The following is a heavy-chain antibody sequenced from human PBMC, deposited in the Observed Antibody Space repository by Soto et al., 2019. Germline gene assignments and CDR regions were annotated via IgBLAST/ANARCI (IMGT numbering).Heavy chain of an antibody. CDR3: ARVISTTWYVDY. Sequence: QLQLQESGPGLVKPSETLSLTCTVSGGSISSSSYYWGWIRQPPGKGLEWIGSIYYTWITYYNPSLKSRVTISVDTSTTQFSLKLSSVTAADTAVYYCARVISTTWYVDYWGQGTLVTVSS. V-gene: IGHV4-39*01. J-gene: IGHJ4*02. CDR1: GGSISSSSYY. CDR2: IYYTWIT. D-gene: IGHD6-13*01.